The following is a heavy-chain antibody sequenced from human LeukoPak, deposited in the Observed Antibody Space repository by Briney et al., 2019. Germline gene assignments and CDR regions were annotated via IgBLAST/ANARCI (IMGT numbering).Heavy chain of an antibody. Sequence: TGGSLRLSCAASGFTFSNSAMSWGRQAPGKGLGWVSSINGMGGTTYYAASVKGRFTISRDNSKNTLYLQMNSLRAEDTAVYYCAKDVHRLTSPYCSSTSCYGFDAFDIWGQGTMVTVSS. CDR3: AKDVHRLTSPYCSSTSCYGFDAFDI. CDR2: INGMGGTT. V-gene: IGHV3-23*01. J-gene: IGHJ3*02. CDR1: GFTFSNSA. D-gene: IGHD2-2*01.